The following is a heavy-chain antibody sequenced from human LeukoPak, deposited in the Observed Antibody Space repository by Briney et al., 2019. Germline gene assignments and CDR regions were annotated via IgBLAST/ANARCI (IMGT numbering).Heavy chain of an antibody. Sequence: GGSLRLSCAASGFTFSSYGMHWVRQAPGKGLEWVAVISYDGSNKSDSVKGRFTIPRDNSKNTLYLQMNSLRAEDTAVYYCAKGKAAAGSGYFDYWGQGTLATVSS. CDR3: AKGKAAAGSGYFDY. J-gene: IGHJ4*02. V-gene: IGHV3-30*18. CDR2: ISYDGSNK. D-gene: IGHD6-13*01. CDR1: GFTFSSYG.